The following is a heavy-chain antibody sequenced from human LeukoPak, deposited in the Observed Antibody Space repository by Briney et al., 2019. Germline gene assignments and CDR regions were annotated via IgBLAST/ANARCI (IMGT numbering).Heavy chain of an antibody. Sequence: GGSLRLSCEASGFTFDDYTMHWVRRAPGKGLEWVSVISWHGSTTKYADSVRGRFTISRDNRKNSLSLQMNSLRPEDTALYYCAKDIGDSIGYNYFDSWGQGTLVTVSS. CDR2: ISWHGSTT. D-gene: IGHD3-22*01. V-gene: IGHV3-43*01. CDR1: GFTFDDYT. CDR3: AKDIGDSIGYNYFDS. J-gene: IGHJ4*02.